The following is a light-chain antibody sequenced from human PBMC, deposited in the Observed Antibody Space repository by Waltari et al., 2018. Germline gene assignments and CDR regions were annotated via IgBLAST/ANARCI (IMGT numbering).Light chain of an antibody. Sequence: DIVVTQSPDSLALSLGERATINCKSSQSLLHTNNKNYLAWYQLRPGQPPKLLIYWASTRESGVPGRFSGSGSGTDFTLTISGLQAEDVAVYYCQQYYSTPNTFGQGTKLEIK. J-gene: IGKJ2*01. CDR2: WAS. CDR1: QSLLHTNNKNY. V-gene: IGKV4-1*01. CDR3: QQYYSTPNT.